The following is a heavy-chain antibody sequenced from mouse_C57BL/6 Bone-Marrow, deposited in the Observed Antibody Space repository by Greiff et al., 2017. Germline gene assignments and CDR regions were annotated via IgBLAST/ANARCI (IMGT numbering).Heavy chain of an antibody. Sequence: VQLKESGPGLVKPSQSLSLTCSVTGYSITSGYYWNWIRQFPGNKLEWMGYISYDGSNNYNPSLKNRISITRDTSTNQFFLKLKSVTTEDTATYTCARGVGRAMDYWGQGTSVTVSS. J-gene: IGHJ4*01. V-gene: IGHV3-6*02. CDR2: ISYDGSN. D-gene: IGHD4-1*01. CDR1: GYSITSGYY. CDR3: ARGVGRAMDY.